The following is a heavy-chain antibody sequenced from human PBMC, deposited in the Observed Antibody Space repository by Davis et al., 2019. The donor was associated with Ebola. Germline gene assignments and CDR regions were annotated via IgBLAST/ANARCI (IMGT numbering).Heavy chain of an antibody. CDR1: GFTFSSYW. J-gene: IGHJ6*02. CDR2: ISSSGGST. D-gene: IGHD3-10*01. V-gene: IGHV3-23*01. CDR3: AKVGSGLTGNYYGMDV. Sequence: GGPLRLSCAASGFTFSSYWMSWVRQAPGKGLEWVSAISSSGGSTYYADSVKGRFTISRDNSKNTLYLQMNSLRAEDTAVYYCAKVGSGLTGNYYGMDVWGQGTTVTVSS.